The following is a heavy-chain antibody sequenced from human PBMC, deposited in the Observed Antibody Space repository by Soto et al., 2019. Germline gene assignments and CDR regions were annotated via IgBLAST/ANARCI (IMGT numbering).Heavy chain of an antibody. J-gene: IGHJ6*02. Sequence: QVQLQESGPGLVKPSQTLSLTCSVSGGSISSGYYYWSWIRQPPGKGLEWIGNIYYSGNTYYNPSLKSRLSRSIDTSKNQLSLKVGSVTAADTAVYYCASSSLYGMGVWGQGTTVTVSS. V-gene: IGHV4-30-4*01. CDR1: GGSISSGYYY. CDR2: IYYSGNT. CDR3: ASSSLYGMGV.